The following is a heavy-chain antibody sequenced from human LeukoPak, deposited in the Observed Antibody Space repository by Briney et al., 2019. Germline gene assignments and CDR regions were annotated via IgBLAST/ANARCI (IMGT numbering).Heavy chain of an antibody. CDR2: IRSKPYGGTT. V-gene: IGHV3-49*03. J-gene: IGHJ3*02. CDR1: GLTFSDYG. CDR3: SRTRISGIDGSDI. D-gene: IGHD2-15*01. Sequence: GGSLRLSRTASGLTFSDYGVNWFRQAPGKGLEWVAFIRSKPYGGTTEYAASVKGRFSISRDDSTSTVYLQMNSLKTEDTALYYCSRTRISGIDGSDIWGQGTMATVSS.